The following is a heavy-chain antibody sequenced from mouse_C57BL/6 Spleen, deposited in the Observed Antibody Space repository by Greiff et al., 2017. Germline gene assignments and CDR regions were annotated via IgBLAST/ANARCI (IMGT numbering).Heavy chain of an antibody. CDR1: GFTFSDYG. Sequence: EVQGVEPGGGLVKPGGSLKLSCAASGFTFSDYGMHWVRQDPEKGLEWVAYISSGSSTIYYADTVKGRFTISRDNAKNTLFLQMTSLRSEDTAMYYCARNLYYDYDLDYWGQGTTLTVSS. V-gene: IGHV5-17*01. D-gene: IGHD2-4*01. CDR2: ISSGSSTI. CDR3: ARNLYYDYDLDY. J-gene: IGHJ2*01.